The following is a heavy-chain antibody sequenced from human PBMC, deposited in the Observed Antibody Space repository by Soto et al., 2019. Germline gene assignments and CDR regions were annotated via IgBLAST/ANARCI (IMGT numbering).Heavy chain of an antibody. V-gene: IGHV3-30*18. Sequence: QVQLVESVGGVVQPGRSLRLSCAASGFTFSSYGMHWVRQAPGKGLEWVAVISYDGSNKYYADSVKGRFTISRDNSKNTLYLQMNSLRAEDTAVYYCAKDSSIVVVTAIPGPFDYWGQGTLVTVSS. CDR2: ISYDGSNK. CDR3: AKDSSIVVVTAIPGPFDY. D-gene: IGHD2-21*02. CDR1: GFTFSSYG. J-gene: IGHJ4*02.